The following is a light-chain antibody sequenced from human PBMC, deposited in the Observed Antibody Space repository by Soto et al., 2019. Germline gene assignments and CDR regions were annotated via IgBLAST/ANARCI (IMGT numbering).Light chain of an antibody. V-gene: IGKV3-20*01. Sequence: EIVLTQSPGTLSLSPGERATLSFRASQSVSSNYLAWYQQKPGQAPRLLIYGASTRATGIPDRFSGGGSGTDFTLTISRLEPEDFAVYYCHQYGSSPQTFGQGTKVDIK. CDR2: GAS. CDR1: QSVSSNY. CDR3: HQYGSSPQT. J-gene: IGKJ1*01.